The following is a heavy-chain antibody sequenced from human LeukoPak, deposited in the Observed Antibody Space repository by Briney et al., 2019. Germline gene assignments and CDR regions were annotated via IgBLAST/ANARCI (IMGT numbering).Heavy chain of an antibody. Sequence: SETLSLTCTVSGYSISSGYYWGWIPQPPGKGLEWIGNVYHGGNTYYNPSLKSRVTISVDTSKNQFSLKLTSVTAADTAVYYCAAKQTVTIDYWGQGTLVTVSS. D-gene: IGHD4-17*01. CDR3: AAKQTVTIDY. CDR2: VYHGGNT. J-gene: IGHJ4*02. CDR1: GYSISSGYY. V-gene: IGHV4-38-2*02.